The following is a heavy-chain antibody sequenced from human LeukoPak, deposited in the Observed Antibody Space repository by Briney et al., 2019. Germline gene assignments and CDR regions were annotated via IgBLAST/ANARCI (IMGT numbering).Heavy chain of an antibody. CDR1: GDSISSSPYY. D-gene: IGHD5-18*01. CDR3: ARGGYQQTSTFDF. CDR2: VFYSGTT. V-gene: IGHV4-39*07. J-gene: IGHJ4*02. Sequence: PSETLSLTCAVSGDSISSSPYYWVWIRQPPGKGLEWIGGVFYSGTTYYNPSLKSRVTISVDTSKNQFSLQLGSVTAADTAVYYCARGGYQQTSTFDFWGQGTLVTVSS.